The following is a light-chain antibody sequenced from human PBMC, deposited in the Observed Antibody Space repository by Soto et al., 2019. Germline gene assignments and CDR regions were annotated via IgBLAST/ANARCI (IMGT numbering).Light chain of an antibody. V-gene: IGLV2-14*01. Sequence: SVLTQPASVSGSPGQSITISCTGTSSDVGSYNYVSWYQQHPGKAPKVMIYDVSNRPSGVSYRFSGSKSGNTASLTISGLQAEDEADYYCSSYTTSSTYAFGTGTKVTVL. CDR3: SSYTTSSTYA. J-gene: IGLJ1*01. CDR2: DVS. CDR1: SSDVGSYNY.